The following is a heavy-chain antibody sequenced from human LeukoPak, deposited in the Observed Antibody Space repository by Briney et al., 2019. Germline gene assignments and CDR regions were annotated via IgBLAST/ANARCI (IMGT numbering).Heavy chain of an antibody. CDR1: GYSFASSW. CDR3: ARHYPGGDYFIDY. J-gene: IGHJ4*02. CDR2: IYPDDSDT. V-gene: IGHV5-51*01. D-gene: IGHD4-17*01. Sequence: GESLKISCKGSGYSFASSWIGWVRQTPGKGLEWVGIIYPDDSDTRYSPSFQDQVIISADKSISTAYLQWSSLKASDTAMYYCARHYPGGDYFIDYWGQGTLVTVSS.